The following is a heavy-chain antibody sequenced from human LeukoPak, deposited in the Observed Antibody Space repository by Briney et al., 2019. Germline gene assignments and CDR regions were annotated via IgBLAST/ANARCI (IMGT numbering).Heavy chain of an antibody. Sequence: KPSETLSLTCAVSGASISADYWIWIRQPPGKGLEWIGYIYYSGSTNYNPPLKSRVTISVDTSKNQFSLRLSSVTAADTAMYYCARRVPSGFVDSWGQGTLATVSS. D-gene: IGHD5-12*01. CDR1: GASISADY. CDR3: ARRVPSGFVDS. V-gene: IGHV4-59*08. CDR2: IYYSGST. J-gene: IGHJ4*02.